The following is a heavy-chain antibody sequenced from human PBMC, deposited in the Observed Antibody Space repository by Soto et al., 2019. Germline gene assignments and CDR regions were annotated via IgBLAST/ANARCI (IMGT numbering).Heavy chain of an antibody. CDR1: GFTFSSSA. V-gene: IGHV3-23*01. J-gene: IGHJ4*02. CDR3: AKGKEYSSSPFAY. CDR2: ISGSGGST. Sequence: EVQLLESGGGLVQPGGSLRLSCAASGFTFSSSAMSWVRQAPWKGLEWVSAISGSGGSTYYADSVKGRFTISRDNSKNTLYLQMNSLRAEDTAVYYCAKGKEYSSSPFAYWGQGPLVTVSS. D-gene: IGHD6-6*01.